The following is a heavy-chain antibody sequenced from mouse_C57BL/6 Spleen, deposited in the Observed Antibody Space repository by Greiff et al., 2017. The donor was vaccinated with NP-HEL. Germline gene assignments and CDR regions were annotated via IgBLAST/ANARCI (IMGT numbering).Heavy chain of an antibody. CDR3: ERKGYYNYFDD. Sequence: VQRVESGAELVKPGASVKMSCKASGYTFTTYPIEWMKQNHGKSLEWIGNFHPYNDDTKYNEKFKGKAKLTVEKYASTVILELRRVASDDSAVYCCERKGYYNYFDDWGQGTTLTVSS. V-gene: IGHV1-47*01. CDR2: FHPYNDDT. J-gene: IGHJ2*01. CDR1: GYTFTTYP. D-gene: IGHD2-3*01.